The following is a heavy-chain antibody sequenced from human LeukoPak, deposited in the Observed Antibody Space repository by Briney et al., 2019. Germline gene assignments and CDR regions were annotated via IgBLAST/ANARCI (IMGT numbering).Heavy chain of an antibody. CDR3: ARGTGDPQRFDP. Sequence: GGSLRLSCAASGFTFSTYSMNWVRQAPGKGLEWVAYISSRSSATYYADSVKGRFTIFRDNAKNSLYPQMNSLRDEDTAVYYCARGTGDPQRFDPWGQGTLVTVSS. D-gene: IGHD4-17*01. V-gene: IGHV3-48*02. CDR2: ISSRSSAT. J-gene: IGHJ5*02. CDR1: GFTFSTYS.